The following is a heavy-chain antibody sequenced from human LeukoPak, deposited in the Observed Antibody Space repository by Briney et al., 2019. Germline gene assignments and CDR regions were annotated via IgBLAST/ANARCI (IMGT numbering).Heavy chain of an antibody. Sequence: RASVKVSCKASGYTFTSYYMHWVRQAPGQGLEWMGIINPSGGSTSYAQKFQGRVTITRNTSISTAYMELSSLRSEDTAVYYCARGRQSRYFDWPPDYWGQGTLVTVSS. CDR1: GYTFTSYY. J-gene: IGHJ4*02. CDR2: INPSGGST. CDR3: ARGRQSRYFDWPPDY. V-gene: IGHV1-46*01. D-gene: IGHD3-9*01.